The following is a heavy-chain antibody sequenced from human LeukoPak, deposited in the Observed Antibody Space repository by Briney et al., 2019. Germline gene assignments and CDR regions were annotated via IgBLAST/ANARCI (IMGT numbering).Heavy chain of an antibody. CDR2: IYTSGST. Sequence: SQTLSLTCTVSGGSISSGSYYWSWIRQPAGKGLEWIGRIYTSGSTNYNPSLKSRVTISVDTSKNQFSLKLSSVTAADTAVYYCARDGVMEDADYWGQGTLVTVSS. CDR1: GGSISSGSYY. V-gene: IGHV4-61*02. CDR3: ARDGVMEDADY. J-gene: IGHJ4*02. D-gene: IGHD3-16*01.